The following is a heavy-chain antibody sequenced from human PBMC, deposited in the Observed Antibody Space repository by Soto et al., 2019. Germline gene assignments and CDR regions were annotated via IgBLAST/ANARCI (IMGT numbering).Heavy chain of an antibody. Sequence: QVQLMQSGAEVKKPGASVKVSCRTSGYTFNSYGISWVRQAPGQGLEWMGWVSAYNGNTNYAQKLQGRVTMTTDTSTSTAYMELRSLRSDDTAVYYCARGLRGYYYYVMDGWRQGTTVTVSS. J-gene: IGHJ6*02. D-gene: IGHD3-16*01. CDR2: VSAYNGNT. CDR1: GYTFNSYG. CDR3: ARGLRGYYYYVMDG. V-gene: IGHV1-18*01.